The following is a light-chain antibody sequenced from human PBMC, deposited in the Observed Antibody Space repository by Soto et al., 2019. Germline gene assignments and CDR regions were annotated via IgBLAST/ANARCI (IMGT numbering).Light chain of an antibody. V-gene: IGLV1-44*01. CDR2: SDN. CDR3: AAWDDSLIGDV. CDR1: SSNIGSKT. J-gene: IGLJ1*01. Sequence: QSVLTQPPSASGTPGQRVTISCSGSSSNIGSKTVNWYQQLPGTAPKLLIYSDNQRPSGVPDRFSGSKSGTSASLAISGLQYEDEADYYCAAWDDSLIGDVFGTGTKLTVL.